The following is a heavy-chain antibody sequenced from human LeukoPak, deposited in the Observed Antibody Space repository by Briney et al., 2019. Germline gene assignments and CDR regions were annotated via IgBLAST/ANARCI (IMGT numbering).Heavy chain of an antibody. J-gene: IGHJ6*03. V-gene: IGHV4-34*01. CDR3: ARTSYYGSGSYYRYYYYYMDV. CDR2: ISHSGST. CDR1: GGSFSGYY. Sequence: PSETLSLTCAVYGGSFSGYYWSWIRQPPGKGLEWIGEISHSGSTNYNPSLKSRVTISVDTSKNQFSLKLSSVTAADTAVYHCARTSYYGSGSYYRYYYYYMDVWGKGTTVTVSS. D-gene: IGHD3-10*01.